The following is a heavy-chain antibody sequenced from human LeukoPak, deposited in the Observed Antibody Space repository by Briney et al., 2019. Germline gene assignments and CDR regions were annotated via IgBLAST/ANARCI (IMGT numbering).Heavy chain of an antibody. V-gene: IGHV4-59*08. CDR2: IDYSEST. CDR3: ARGSGVVPAATFDY. Sequence: SETLSLTCSVSSFSIGTYYWTWLRQPPGKGLEWIRYIDYSESTSYNPSLGRRVTISLDTSKNHFSLKLSSVTAADTAVYYCARGSGVVPAATFDYWGQGTLVTVSS. J-gene: IGHJ4*02. D-gene: IGHD2-2*01. CDR1: SFSIGTYY.